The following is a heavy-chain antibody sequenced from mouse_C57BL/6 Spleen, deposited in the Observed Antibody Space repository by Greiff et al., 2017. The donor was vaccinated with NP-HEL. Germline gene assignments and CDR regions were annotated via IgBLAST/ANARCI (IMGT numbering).Heavy chain of an antibody. CDR2: INPNNGGT. D-gene: IGHD1-1*01. CDR1: GYTFTDYN. CDR3: ARVTTVAYYYAMDY. J-gene: IGHJ4*01. V-gene: IGHV1-18*01. Sequence: VQLQQSGPELVKPGASVKIPCKASGYTFTDYNMDWVKQSHGKSLEWIGDINPNNGGTIYNQKFKGKATLTVDKSSSTAYMELRSLTSEDTAVYYCARVTTVAYYYAMDYWGQGTSVTVSS.